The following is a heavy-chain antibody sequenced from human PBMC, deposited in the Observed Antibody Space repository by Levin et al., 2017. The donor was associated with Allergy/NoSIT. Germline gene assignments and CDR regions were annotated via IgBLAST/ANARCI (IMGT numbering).Heavy chain of an antibody. Sequence: GESLKISCAASGFTFSSYAMSWVRQAPGKGLEWVSAISGSGGSTYYADSVKGRFTIFRDNSKNTLYLQMNSLRAEDTAVYYCAKDLRYSSSSTYYYGMDVWGQGTTVTVSS. CDR1: GFTFSSYA. CDR3: AKDLRYSSSSTYYYGMDV. D-gene: IGHD6-6*01. V-gene: IGHV3-23*01. J-gene: IGHJ6*02. CDR2: ISGSGGST.